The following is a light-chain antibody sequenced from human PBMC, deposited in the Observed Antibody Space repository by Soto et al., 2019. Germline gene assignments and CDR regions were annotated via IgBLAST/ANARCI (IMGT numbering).Light chain of an antibody. CDR1: QSVSSN. CDR3: QQYNNWPPFT. Sequence: EIVMTQSPATLSVSPGERATLSCRASQSVSSNLAWYQQKPGQAPRLLIYGASTRATGIPARFSGSGSGTEFTLTISILQSEDFAVYYCQQYNNWPPFTFGPGTKVDI. V-gene: IGKV3-15*01. J-gene: IGKJ3*01. CDR2: GAS.